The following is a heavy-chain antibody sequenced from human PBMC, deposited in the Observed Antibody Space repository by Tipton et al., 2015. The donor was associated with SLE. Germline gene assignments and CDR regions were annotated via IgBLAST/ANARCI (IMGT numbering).Heavy chain of an antibody. Sequence: TLSLTCTVSGGSISTSGYFWSWIRQRPGKGLEWIGSIYYSGSTYYNPSLKSRVTISVDTSKNQFSLKLSSVTAADTAVYYCASSNGYSSSWYGPYNWFDPWGQGTLVTVSS. CDR3: ASSNGYSSSWYGPYNWFDP. D-gene: IGHD6-13*01. CDR1: GGSISTSGYF. CDR2: IYYSGST. V-gene: IGHV4-39*07. J-gene: IGHJ5*02.